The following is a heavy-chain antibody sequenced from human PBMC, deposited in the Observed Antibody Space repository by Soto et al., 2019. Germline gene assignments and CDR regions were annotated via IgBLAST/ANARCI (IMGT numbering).Heavy chain of an antibody. CDR3: ARHYDILTGYYTPLEY. V-gene: IGHV4-39*01. CDR1: GGSISSTSYY. Sequence: QLQLQESGPGLVKPSETLSLTCTVSGGSISSTSYYWGWIRQPPGKGLEWIGTIYYNGGTYYNPSLKSRVTISVDTSKNQFCLKLGSVTAADTAVYYCARHYDILTGYYTPLEYWGQGTLVTVSS. D-gene: IGHD3-9*01. J-gene: IGHJ4*02. CDR2: IYYNGGT.